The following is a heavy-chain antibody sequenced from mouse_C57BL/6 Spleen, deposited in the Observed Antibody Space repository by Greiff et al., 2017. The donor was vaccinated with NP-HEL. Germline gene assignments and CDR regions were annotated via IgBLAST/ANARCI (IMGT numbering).Heavy chain of an antibody. D-gene: IGHD1-1*01. Sequence: EVMLVESGGGLVKPGGSLKLSCAASGFTFSDYGMHWVRQAPEKGLEWVAYISSGSSTIYYADTVKGRFTISRDNAKNTLFLQMTSLRSEDTAMYYCARTYYGSRGYYFDYWGQGTTLTVSS. CDR2: ISSGSSTI. CDR3: ARTYYGSRGYYFDY. J-gene: IGHJ2*01. V-gene: IGHV5-17*01. CDR1: GFTFSDYG.